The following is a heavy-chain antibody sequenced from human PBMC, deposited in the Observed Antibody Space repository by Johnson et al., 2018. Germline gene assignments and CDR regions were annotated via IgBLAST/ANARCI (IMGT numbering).Heavy chain of an antibody. V-gene: IGHV4-59*01. CDR3: AKDGEDEYSSLPGSVTNADAFDI. CDR2: IYYSGST. D-gene: IGHD6-6*01. J-gene: IGHJ3*02. CDR1: GGSISSYY. Sequence: QVQLQESGPGLVKPSETLSLTYTVSGGSISSYYWSWIQQPPGKGLEWIGYIYYSGSTNYNPSLKSRVTISVDTSKNQFSLKLSSVTAADAAVYYCAKDGEDEYSSLPGSVTNADAFDIWGQGTMVTVSS.